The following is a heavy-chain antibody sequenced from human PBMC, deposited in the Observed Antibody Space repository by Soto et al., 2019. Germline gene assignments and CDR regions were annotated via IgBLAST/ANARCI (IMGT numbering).Heavy chain of an antibody. Sequence: GGPLSLSCKAPGLSCTSCLMQCVRHAPARVLEWVAVAVTWYDGSNKYYGDSVKGRFTISRDNSKNTLYLQMNSLRAEDTAVYYCARSRVYSTFWTQFDYWGQGTLVTLSS. CDR1: GLSCTSCL. V-gene: IGHV3-33*01. CDR2: TWYDGSNK. D-gene: IGHD2-8*01. J-gene: IGHJ4*02. CDR3: ARSRVYSTFWTQFDY.